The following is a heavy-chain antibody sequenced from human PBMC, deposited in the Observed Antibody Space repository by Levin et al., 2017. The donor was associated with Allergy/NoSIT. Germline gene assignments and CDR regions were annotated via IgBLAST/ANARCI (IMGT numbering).Heavy chain of an antibody. Sequence: SETLSLTCTVSGGSISSYYWNWIRQPPGKGLEWIGFIYNSGSTTYNPSLKSRVTISVDTSKNQFSLKLSSVTAADTAVYYCARGHIAGTDPGFDIWGQGTMVTVSS. V-gene: IGHV4-59*01. CDR2: IYNSGST. J-gene: IGHJ3*02. CDR3: ARGHIAGTDPGFDI. D-gene: IGHD1-7*01. CDR1: GGSISSYY.